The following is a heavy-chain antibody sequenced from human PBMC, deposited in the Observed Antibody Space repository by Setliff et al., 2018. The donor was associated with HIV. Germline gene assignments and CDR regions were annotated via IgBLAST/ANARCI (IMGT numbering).Heavy chain of an antibody. D-gene: IGHD4-17*01. V-gene: IGHV4-4*07. J-gene: IGHJ4*02. CDR1: GGSISGYY. CDR3: ARVSKGDYGGNFDS. CDR2: IYPSRST. Sequence: PSETLSLTCTVSGGSISGYYWSWIRQPAGKGLEWIGRIYPSRSTSYNPSLQSRFVMSVDTSKNQFSLRLISVTAADTAVYFCARVSKGDYGGNFDSWGQGTLVTVSS.